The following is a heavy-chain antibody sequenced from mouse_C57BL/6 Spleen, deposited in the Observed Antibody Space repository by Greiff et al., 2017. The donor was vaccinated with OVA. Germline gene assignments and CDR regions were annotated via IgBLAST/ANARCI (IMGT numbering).Heavy chain of an antibody. D-gene: IGHD1-1*02. J-gene: IGHJ4*01. V-gene: IGHV1-64*01. CDR1: GYTFTSYW. Sequence: VQLQQPGAELVKPGASVKLSCKASGYTFTSYWMHWVKQRPGQGLEWIGMIHPNSGSTNYNEKFKSKATLTVDKSSSTAYMQLSSLTSEDSAVYYCARFTTVVGYYAMDYWGQGTSVTVSS. CDR2: IHPNSGST. CDR3: ARFTTVVGYYAMDY.